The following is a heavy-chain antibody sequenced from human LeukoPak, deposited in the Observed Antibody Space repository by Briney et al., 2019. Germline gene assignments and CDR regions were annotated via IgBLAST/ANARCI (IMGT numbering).Heavy chain of an antibody. V-gene: IGHV4-4*02. CDR1: GGSISSSNW. D-gene: IGHD6-19*01. Sequence: SETLSLTCAVSGGSISSSNWWSWVRQPPGKGLEWIGEIYHSGSTNYNPSLKSRVTISVDKSKNQFSLKLSSVTAADTAVYYCARDGTVAGTGLDYWGQGTLVTVSP. J-gene: IGHJ4*02. CDR2: IYHSGST. CDR3: ARDGTVAGTGLDY.